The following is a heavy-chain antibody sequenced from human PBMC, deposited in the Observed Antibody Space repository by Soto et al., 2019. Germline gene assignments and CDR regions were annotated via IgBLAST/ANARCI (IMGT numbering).Heavy chain of an antibody. Sequence: PSETLSLTCTVSGGSISSGGYYWSWIRQHPGKGLEWIGYIYSSGSTYYNPSLKSRVTISVDTSKNQFSLKLSSVTAADTAVYYCARAYDSFLYDYWGQGTLVTVSS. J-gene: IGHJ4*02. CDR2: IYSSGST. CDR1: GGSISSGGYY. CDR3: ARAYDSFLYDY. D-gene: IGHD3-22*01. V-gene: IGHV4-31*03.